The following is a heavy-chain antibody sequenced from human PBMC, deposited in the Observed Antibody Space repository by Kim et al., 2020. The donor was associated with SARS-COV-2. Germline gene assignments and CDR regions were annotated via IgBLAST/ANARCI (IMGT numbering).Heavy chain of an antibody. V-gene: IGHV3-21*01. Sequence: GGSLRLSCAASGFTFSSYSMNWVRQAPGKGLEWVSSISSSSSYIYYADSVKGRFTISRDNAKNSLYLQMNSLRAEDTAVYYCARDIMVYDTRPFYYYYYGMDVWGQGTTVTVSS. CDR1: GFTFSSYS. D-gene: IGHD2-8*01. CDR2: ISSSSSYI. CDR3: ARDIMVYDTRPFYYYYYGMDV. J-gene: IGHJ6*02.